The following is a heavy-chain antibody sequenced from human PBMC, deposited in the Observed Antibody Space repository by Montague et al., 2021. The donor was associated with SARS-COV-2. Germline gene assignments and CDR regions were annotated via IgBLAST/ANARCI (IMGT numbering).Heavy chain of an antibody. CDR3: ARDDIVLQGVTKGMDV. V-gene: IGHV4-39*07. D-gene: IGHD3-10*01. Sequence: SETLSLTCTVSGGSLSSSNYYWGWIRQPPGKGLEWIGNMYYSGSTYYNPSLKSRVTISIDTSKNQFSLKLSSVTAVDTAVYYCARDDIVLQGVTKGMDVWGQGTTVTVSS. CDR1: GGSLSSSNYY. CDR2: MYYSGST. J-gene: IGHJ6*02.